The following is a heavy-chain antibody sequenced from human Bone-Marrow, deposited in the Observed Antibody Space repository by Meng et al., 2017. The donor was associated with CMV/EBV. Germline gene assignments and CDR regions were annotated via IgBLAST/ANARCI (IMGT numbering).Heavy chain of an antibody. CDR2: IDIDGRRT. D-gene: IGHD3-3*01. CDR1: GFTFSDYY. J-gene: IGHJ5*02. Sequence: GGSLRLSCAASGFTFSDYYMSWIRQAPGKGLVWVARIDIDGRRTTYADSVKGRFTISRDNTKSTLYLQMNSLRAEDTAVYYCARDRDSTYYGGWLDPWGQGTLVTVSS. V-gene: IGHV3-74*01. CDR3: ARDRDSTYYGGWLDP.